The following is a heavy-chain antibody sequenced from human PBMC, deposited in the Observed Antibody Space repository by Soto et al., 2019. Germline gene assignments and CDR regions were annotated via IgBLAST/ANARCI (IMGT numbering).Heavy chain of an antibody. Sequence: QVQLQESGPGLVKPSQTLSLTCTVSGGSISSGDYYWSWIRQPPGKGLEWIGYIYYSGSTYYNPSLKSRVTISVDTSKNQFSLKLSSVTAADTAVYYCARYSEGYYDSSGYYYVDYYYYGMDVWGQGTTVTVSS. D-gene: IGHD3-22*01. J-gene: IGHJ6*02. CDR2: IYYSGST. CDR1: GGSISSGDYY. V-gene: IGHV4-30-4*01. CDR3: ARYSEGYYDSSGYYYVDYYYYGMDV.